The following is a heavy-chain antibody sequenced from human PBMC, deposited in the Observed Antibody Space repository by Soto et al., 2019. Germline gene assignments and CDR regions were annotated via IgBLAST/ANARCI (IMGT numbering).Heavy chain of an antibody. J-gene: IGHJ4*02. CDR1: GGSFSGYY. Sequence: SETLSLTCAVYGGSFSGYYWSWIRQPPGKGLEWIGEINHSGSTNYNPSLKSRVTISVDTSKNQFSLKLSSVTAADTAVYYCARGGGYYDYVWGSYRSPYFEYWGQGTMVTVSS. D-gene: IGHD3-16*02. V-gene: IGHV4-34*01. CDR2: INHSGST. CDR3: ARGGGYYDYVWGSYRSPYFEY.